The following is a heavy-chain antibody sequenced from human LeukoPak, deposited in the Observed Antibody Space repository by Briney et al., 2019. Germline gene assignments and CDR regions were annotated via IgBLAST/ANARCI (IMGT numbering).Heavy chain of an antibody. CDR1: GFTFSSYG. CDR3: ARDSYDSSGYGDY. D-gene: IGHD3-22*01. J-gene: IGHJ4*02. V-gene: IGHV3-33*01. CDR2: IWCDGSNK. Sequence: GGSLRLSCAASGFTFSSYGLHWVRQAPGKGLEWVAVIWCDGSNKYYADSVKGRFTISRDNSKNTLYLQMNSLRAEDTAVYYCARDSYDSSGYGDYWGQGTLVTVSS.